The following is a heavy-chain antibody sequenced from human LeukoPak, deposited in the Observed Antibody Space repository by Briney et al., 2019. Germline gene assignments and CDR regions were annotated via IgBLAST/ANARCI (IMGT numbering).Heavy chain of an antibody. D-gene: IGHD5-12*01. CDR2: ISASGGVT. CDR3: TKWAGYGDS. Sequence: GGSLRLSCAASGFTFSAHSMTWVRQAPGKGLEWVSGISASGGVTFYADSVKGRFTISRDISKNTLDLQMNSLRAEDTAVYYCTKWAGYGDSWGQGTLVTVSS. J-gene: IGHJ4*02. CDR1: GFTFSAHS. V-gene: IGHV3-23*01.